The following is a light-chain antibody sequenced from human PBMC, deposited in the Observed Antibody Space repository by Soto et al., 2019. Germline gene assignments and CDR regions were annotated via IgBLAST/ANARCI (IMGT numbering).Light chain of an antibody. CDR3: QQYDTYTLT. J-gene: IGKJ4*01. Sequence: DIQMTQSPSTLSASVGDRVTITCRASQSIRTWLAWYQQKPGKAPKLLISKASSLESGVPSRFSGSGSGTKFTLTITSLHPDDFATYYCQQYDTYTLTFGGGTKVEI. CDR2: KAS. V-gene: IGKV1-5*03. CDR1: QSIRTW.